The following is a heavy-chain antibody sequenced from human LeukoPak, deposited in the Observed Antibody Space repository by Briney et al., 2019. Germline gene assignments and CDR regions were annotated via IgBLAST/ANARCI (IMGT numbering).Heavy chain of an antibody. CDR3: AKDHRNYYYYGMDV. V-gene: IGHV3-30*04. CDR1: GFTFSSYA. J-gene: IGHJ6*02. Sequence: PGRSLRLSCAASGFTFSSYAMHWVRQAPGKGLEWVAVISYDGSNKYYADSVKGRFTISRDNSKNTLYLQMNSLRAEDTAVYYCAKDHRNYYYYGMDVWGQGTTVTVSS. CDR2: ISYDGSNK.